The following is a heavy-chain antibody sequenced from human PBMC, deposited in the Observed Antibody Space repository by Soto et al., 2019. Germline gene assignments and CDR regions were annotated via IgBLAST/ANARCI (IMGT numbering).Heavy chain of an antibody. J-gene: IGHJ5*02. CDR2: IYYSGRT. CDR1: GGSISSYY. Sequence: PSETLSLTCTVSGGSISSYYGSWIRQTPGKGLEWIGYIYYSGRTNYNPSLKSRVTISVDTSKNQFSLKLSSVTAADTAVYYCARGYCASTSCYIWDNWFDPWGQGTLVTVSS. V-gene: IGHV4-59*01. CDR3: ARGYCASTSCYIWDNWFDP. D-gene: IGHD2-2*02.